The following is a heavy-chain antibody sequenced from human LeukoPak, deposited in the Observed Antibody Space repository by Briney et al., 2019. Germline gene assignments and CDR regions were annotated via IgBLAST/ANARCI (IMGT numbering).Heavy chain of an antibody. CDR2: IIPILGIA. J-gene: IGHJ4*02. CDR1: GGTFSSYT. D-gene: IGHD3-3*01. Sequence: GASVKVSCKASGGTFSSYTISWVRQAPGQGLEWMGRIIPILGIANYAQKFQGRVTITADKSTSTAYMELSSLRSEDTAVYYCARGTTIFGVVIIASYWGQGTLSPSPQ. CDR3: ARGTTIFGVVIIASY. V-gene: IGHV1-69*02.